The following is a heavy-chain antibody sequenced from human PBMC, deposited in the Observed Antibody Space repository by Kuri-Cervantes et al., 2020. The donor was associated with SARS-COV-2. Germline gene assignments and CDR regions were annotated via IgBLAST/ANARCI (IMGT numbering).Heavy chain of an antibody. D-gene: IGHD2-2*01. CDR2: SRWDGSNK. Sequence: RGSLRLSCAASGFTFSSYGMHWVRQAPGKGLEWVAFSRWDGSNKYYADSVEGRFTISRNKSTDTLYLQMNSLRTEDTAVYYCAREGDCSSTSSPRGYYYYYMDVWGKGTTVTVSS. CDR1: GFTFSSYG. J-gene: IGHJ6*03. CDR3: AREGDCSSTSSPRGYYYYYMDV. V-gene: IGHV3-30*02.